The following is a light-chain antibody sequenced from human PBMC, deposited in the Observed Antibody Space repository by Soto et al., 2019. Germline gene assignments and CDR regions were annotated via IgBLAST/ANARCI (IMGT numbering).Light chain of an antibody. CDR1: QNISSY. Sequence: EIVMTQSPATLSVSPGERATLSCRASQNISSYLIWYQQKPGQAPRLLIYDVSNRATGIPDKFSGGGSGTDFTLTISRLEPEDFAVYYCQHYGGSPPITFGQGTRLEIK. CDR2: DVS. V-gene: IGKV3-20*01. J-gene: IGKJ5*01. CDR3: QHYGGSPPIT.